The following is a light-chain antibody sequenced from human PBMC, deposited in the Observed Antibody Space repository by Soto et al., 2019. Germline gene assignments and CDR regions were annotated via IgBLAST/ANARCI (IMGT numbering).Light chain of an antibody. J-gene: IGKJ1*01. CDR3: QHYKNYPWT. Sequence: AIRMTQSPSSLSASAGDRVAIACRASQDVGRYLAWYQQKPGQAPKLLIYGASTLQSAAPSRFSGGGSGTDFPLTVSCLQSQDFATYYCQHYKNYPWTFGQGTKVEIK. CDR2: GAS. V-gene: IGKV1-8*01. CDR1: QDVGRY.